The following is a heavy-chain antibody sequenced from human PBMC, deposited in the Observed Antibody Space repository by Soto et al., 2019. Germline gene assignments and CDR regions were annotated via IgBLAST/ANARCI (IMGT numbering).Heavy chain of an antibody. Sequence: EVQLVESGGGLVQPGGSLRLSCAASGFTFSSYEMNWVRQAPGKGLEWVSYISGSDNTKFYADSVKGRFTISRDNAKNSLYLQMNSLIAEDTAVYYCARDCREVTARIAFADYWGQGTLVTVSS. V-gene: IGHV3-48*03. CDR1: GFTFSSYE. J-gene: IGHJ4*02. D-gene: IGHD2-21*02. CDR2: ISGSDNTK. CDR3: ARDCREVTARIAFADY.